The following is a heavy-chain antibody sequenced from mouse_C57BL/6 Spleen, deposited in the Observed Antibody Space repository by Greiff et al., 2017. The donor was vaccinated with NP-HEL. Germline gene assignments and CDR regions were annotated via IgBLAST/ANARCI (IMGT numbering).Heavy chain of an antibody. J-gene: IGHJ1*03. CDR2: IRNKANDYTS. CDR3: ARYSDYHWYFDV. CDR1: GFTFTDYY. D-gene: IGHD2-4*01. Sequence: EVQLMESGGGLVQPGGSLRLSCAASGFTFTDYYMSWVRQPPGKGLEWLGFIRNKANDYTSEYSASVKGRFTISRDNYQSILYLQMNALRAEDSASYCCARYSDYHWYFDVWGTGTTVTVSS. V-gene: IGHV7-3*01.